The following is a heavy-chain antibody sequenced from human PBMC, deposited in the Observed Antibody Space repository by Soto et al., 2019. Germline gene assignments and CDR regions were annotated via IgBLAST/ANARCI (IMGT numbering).Heavy chain of an antibody. CDR3: ARDSTVAGVVRAFDI. CDR1: GFTFSSYS. V-gene: IGHV3-21*01. CDR2: ISSSSSYI. D-gene: IGHD3-3*01. J-gene: IGHJ3*02. Sequence: GGSLRLSCAASGFTFSSYSMNWVRQAPGKGLEWVSSISSSSSYIYYADSVKGRFTISRDNAKNSLYLQMNSLRAEDTAVYYCARDSTVAGVVRAFDIWGQGTMVTVSS.